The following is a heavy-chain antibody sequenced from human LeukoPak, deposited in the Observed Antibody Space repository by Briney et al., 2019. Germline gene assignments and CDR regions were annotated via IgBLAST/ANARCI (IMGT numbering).Heavy chain of an antibody. J-gene: IGHJ4*02. D-gene: IGHD3-16*01. Sequence: PGGSLRLSCAASGFTFSSYAMSWVRQAPGKGLEWVSAISGSGGSTYYADSVKGRFTISRDNAKNSLYLQMNSLRAEDTAVYYCAKDASLLGDYFDYWGQGTLVTVSS. V-gene: IGHV3-23*01. CDR3: AKDASLLGDYFDY. CDR2: ISGSGGST. CDR1: GFTFSSYA.